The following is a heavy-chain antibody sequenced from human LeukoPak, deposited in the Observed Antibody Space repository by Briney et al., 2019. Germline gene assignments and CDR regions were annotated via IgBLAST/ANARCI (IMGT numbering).Heavy chain of an antibody. D-gene: IGHD1-14*01. Sequence: GGSLRLSCAASGFTFSSYAMTWVRQAPGKGLEWVSAIGGSGGTTYYADSVKGRFTISRDNSKNTLYLQLNSLRAEDTAVYYCAKAGGGEPGGPPSYFYYMDVWGKGTTVTVSS. V-gene: IGHV3-23*01. CDR3: AKAGGGEPGGPPSYFYYMDV. J-gene: IGHJ6*03. CDR1: GFTFSSYA. CDR2: IGGSGGTT.